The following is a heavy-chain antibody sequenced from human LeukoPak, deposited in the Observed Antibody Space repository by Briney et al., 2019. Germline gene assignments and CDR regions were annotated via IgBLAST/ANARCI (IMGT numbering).Heavy chain of an antibody. CDR3: AREGSSGWSVDY. D-gene: IGHD6-19*01. CDR2: IWYDGSKK. Sequence: GGSLRLSCAASGFTFSTYGMHWVRQAPGKGLEWVAVIWYDGSKKYYADSVKGRFTISRDNSKNTLYLQMNSLRAEDTAVYYCAREGSSGWSVDYWGQGTLVTVSS. CDR1: GFTFSTYG. J-gene: IGHJ4*02. V-gene: IGHV3-33*01.